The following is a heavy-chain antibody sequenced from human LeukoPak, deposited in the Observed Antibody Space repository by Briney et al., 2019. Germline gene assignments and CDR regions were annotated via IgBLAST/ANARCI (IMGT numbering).Heavy chain of an antibody. CDR3: ARDYGDYAHGAFDI. J-gene: IGHJ3*02. CDR2: IYTSGST. V-gene: IGHV4-4*08. CDR1: GGSISSYY. D-gene: IGHD4-17*01. Sequence: PSETLSLTCTVSGGSISSYYWSWIRQPPGKGLEWIGYIYTSGSTNYNPSLKSRVTMSVDTSKNQFSLKLSSVTAADTAVYYCARDYGDYAHGAFDIWGQGTMVTVSS.